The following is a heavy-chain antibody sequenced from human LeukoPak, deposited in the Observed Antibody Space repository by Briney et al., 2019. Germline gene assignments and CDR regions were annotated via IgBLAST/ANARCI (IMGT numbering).Heavy chain of an antibody. CDR3: ARVRDRSSYFYDFDY. CDR1: GGSINSYY. CDR2: IHYSGST. Sequence: PSETLSLTCTVSGGSINSYYWSWIRQPPGKGLEWIGCIHYSGSTNYNPSLKSRVTISVDTSKNQFSLELSSVTAADTAVYYCARVRDRSSYFYDFDYWGQGTLVTVSS. J-gene: IGHJ4*02. V-gene: IGHV4-59*01. D-gene: IGHD3-22*01.